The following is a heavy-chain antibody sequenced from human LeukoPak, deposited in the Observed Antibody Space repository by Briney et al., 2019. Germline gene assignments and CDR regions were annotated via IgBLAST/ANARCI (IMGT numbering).Heavy chain of an antibody. Sequence: ASVKVSCKASGYTFTSYYMHWVRQAPGQRLEWMGWINAGNGNTKYSQKFQGRVTITRDTSASTAYMELSSLRSEDTAVYYCARDLHGSGSYYISPFDYWGQGTLVTVSS. J-gene: IGHJ4*02. CDR3: ARDLHGSGSYYISPFDY. CDR2: INAGNGNT. CDR1: GYTFTSYY. V-gene: IGHV1-3*01. D-gene: IGHD3-10*01.